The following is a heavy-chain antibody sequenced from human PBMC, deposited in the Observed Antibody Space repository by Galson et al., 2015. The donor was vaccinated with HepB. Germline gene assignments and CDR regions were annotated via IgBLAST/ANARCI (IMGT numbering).Heavy chain of an antibody. CDR1: GYTFTSYY. CDR3: ARGRMVRGVIGHNWFDP. J-gene: IGHJ5*02. D-gene: IGHD3-10*01. Sequence: SVKVSCKASGYTFTSYYMHWVRQAPGQGLEWMGIINPSGGSTSYAQKFQGRVTMTRDTSTSTVYMELSSLRSEDTAVYYCARGRMVRGVIGHNWFDPWGQGTLVTVSS. CDR2: INPSGGST. V-gene: IGHV1-46*01.